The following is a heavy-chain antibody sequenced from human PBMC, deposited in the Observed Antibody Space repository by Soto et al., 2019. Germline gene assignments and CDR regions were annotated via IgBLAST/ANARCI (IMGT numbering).Heavy chain of an antibody. D-gene: IGHD6-6*01. CDR1: GVSIKTGTYY. CDR2: IYSSGNN. J-gene: IGHJ4*02. CDR3: SSGYYNSSLGPLYIDS. V-gene: IGHV4-31*03. Sequence: SETLSLTCTVSGVSIKTGTYYWSWIRQHTGKGLEWIAYIYSSGNNYHKPSLRSRLTMSLDTSKNQFSLRLSSVTDADTAEYYCSSGYYNSSLGPLYIDSWGQGTLVTVSS.